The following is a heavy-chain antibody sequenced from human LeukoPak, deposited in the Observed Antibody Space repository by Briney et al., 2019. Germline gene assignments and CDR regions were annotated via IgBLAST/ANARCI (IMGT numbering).Heavy chain of an antibody. Sequence: GGSLRLSCEASGFTFSSYWMHWVRQAPGKGLEWVSRINSDGSSTNYADSVKGRFTISRDNAKNSLYLQMNSLRPEDTALYYCAKDVDSTWGSIDYWGQGILVTVSS. CDR1: GFTFSSYW. D-gene: IGHD3-16*01. J-gene: IGHJ4*02. CDR3: AKDVDSTWGSIDY. CDR2: INSDGSST. V-gene: IGHV3-74*01.